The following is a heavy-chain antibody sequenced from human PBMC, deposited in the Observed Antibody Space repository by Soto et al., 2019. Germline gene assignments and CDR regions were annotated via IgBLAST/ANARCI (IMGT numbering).Heavy chain of an antibody. CDR3: AKDGPEPITVLWFGENHNYGMDV. J-gene: IGHJ6*02. V-gene: IGHV3-23*01. CDR1: GFTFSSYA. Sequence: EVQLLESGGGLVQPGGSLRLSCAASGFTFSSYAMSWVRQAPGKGLEWVSAISGSGGSTYYADSVKGRFTISRDNSKNTLYLQMNSLRAEDTAVYYCAKDGPEPITVLWFGENHNYGMDVWGQGTTVTVSS. CDR2: ISGSGGST. D-gene: IGHD3-10*01.